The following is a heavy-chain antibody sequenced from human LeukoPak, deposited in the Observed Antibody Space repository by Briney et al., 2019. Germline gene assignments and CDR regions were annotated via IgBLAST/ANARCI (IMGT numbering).Heavy chain of an antibody. V-gene: IGHV4-39*01. Sequence: SETLSLTCTVSGASISSSTYYWGWIRQSPGKGLEWIVSVNYAVNTYYNPSLKSRVTISADTSKNQFSLKMNFVTAADTALYYCARHLGPYSASYLDYWGQGSLVTVSP. CDR2: VNYAVNT. J-gene: IGHJ4*02. CDR1: GASISSSTYY. D-gene: IGHD1-26*01. CDR3: ARHLGPYSASYLDY.